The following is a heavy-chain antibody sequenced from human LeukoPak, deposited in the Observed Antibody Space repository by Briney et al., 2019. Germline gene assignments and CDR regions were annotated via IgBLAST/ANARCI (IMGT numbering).Heavy chain of an antibody. Sequence: SETLSLTCTVSGGSISSSSYYWGWIRQPPGKGLEWIGSIYYRGSTYYNPSLKSRVTISVDTSKNQFSLKLSSVTAADTAVYYCARHTSLSSAAHDYWGQGTLVTVSS. CDR1: GGSISSSSYY. J-gene: IGHJ4*02. D-gene: IGHD6-13*01. CDR2: IYYRGST. CDR3: ARHTSLSSAAHDY. V-gene: IGHV4-39*01.